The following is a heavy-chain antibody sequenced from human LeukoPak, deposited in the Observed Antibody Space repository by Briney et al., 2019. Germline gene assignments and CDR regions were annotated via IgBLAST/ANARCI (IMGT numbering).Heavy chain of an antibody. Sequence: PSETLSLTCAVYGGSFSGYYWSWIRQPPGKGLEWIGEINHSGSTNYNPSLKSRVTISVDTSKNQFSLKLSSVTAADTAVYYCARPINPPRLLRFYDAFDIWGQGTMVTVSS. D-gene: IGHD3-3*01. J-gene: IGHJ3*02. CDR1: GGSFSGYY. CDR3: ARPINPPRLLRFYDAFDI. V-gene: IGHV4-34*01. CDR2: INHSGST.